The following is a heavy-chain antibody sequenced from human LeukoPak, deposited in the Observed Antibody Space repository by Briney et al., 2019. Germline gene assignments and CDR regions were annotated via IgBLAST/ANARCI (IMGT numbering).Heavy chain of an antibody. CDR2: IYPADSDT. V-gene: IGHV5-51*01. J-gene: IGHJ3*01. CDR1: GYSFPIYW. Sequence: GESLKISCKASGYSFPIYWIGWVRQLPGKGLEWMGIIYPADSDTRYSPSFQGQVTISADKSINTAYLQWSSLKASDTAMYYCARPLIAVEDTFDGWSQGTMVTVSS. CDR3: ARPLIAVEDTFDG. D-gene: IGHD6-19*01.